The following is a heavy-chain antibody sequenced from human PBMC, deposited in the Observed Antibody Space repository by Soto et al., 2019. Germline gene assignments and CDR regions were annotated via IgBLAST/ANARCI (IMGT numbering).Heavy chain of an antibody. CDR1: GYTFTGYY. J-gene: IGHJ4*02. CDR2: INPNSGGT. Sequence: QVQLVQSGAEVKKPGASVKVSCKASGYTFTGYYMHWVRQAPGQGLEWMGWINPNSGGTNYAQKFQGWVTMTRDTSISTAYMELRRLRSDDTAVYYCARGGVYCTNGVCYYPFDYWGQGTLVTVSS. D-gene: IGHD2-8*01. V-gene: IGHV1-2*04. CDR3: ARGGVYCTNGVCYYPFDY.